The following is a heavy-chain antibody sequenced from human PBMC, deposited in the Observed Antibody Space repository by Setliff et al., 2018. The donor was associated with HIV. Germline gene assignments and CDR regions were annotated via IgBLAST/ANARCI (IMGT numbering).Heavy chain of an antibody. CDR3: ARGEPTILVVPAAFFDY. V-gene: IGHV3-23*01. Sequence: GGSLRLSCAASGFTFNNYAMSWVRQAPGKGLEWVSDISGSGGPIHYADSVRGRFTISRDNAKKSLYLQMNSLRAEDTAVYYCARGEPTILVVPAAFFDYWGQGTLVTVSS. J-gene: IGHJ4*02. CDR1: GFTFNNYA. D-gene: IGHD2-2*01. CDR2: ISGSGGPI.